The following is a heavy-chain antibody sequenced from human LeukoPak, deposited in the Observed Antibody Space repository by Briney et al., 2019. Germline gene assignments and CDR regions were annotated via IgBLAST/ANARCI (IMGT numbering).Heavy chain of an antibody. V-gene: IGHV4-59*01. CDR1: GGSISRYY. CDR3: ARCAYTFYFDS. D-gene: IGHD2/OR15-2a*01. J-gene: IGHJ4*02. CDR2: MYYRGTT. Sequence: SETLSLTCTVSGGSISRYYWSWIRQPPGKGLEGRGYMYYRGTTTYTTSLKSRVSISVDTSKNQFSLKLSSVTAADKAVYYCARCAYTFYFDSWGQGPLVTVSS.